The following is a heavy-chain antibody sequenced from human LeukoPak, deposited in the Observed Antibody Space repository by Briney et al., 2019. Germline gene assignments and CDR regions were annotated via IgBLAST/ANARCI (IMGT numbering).Heavy chain of an antibody. CDR3: ARGFYYEERPDKYYFDF. D-gene: IGHD3-22*01. V-gene: IGHV4-59*08. J-gene: IGHJ4*02. CDR2: IFYAGST. CDR1: GGSISSYY. Sequence: PSETLSLTCTVSGGSISSYYWSWIRQPPGKGLEWIGYIFYAGSTTYNPSLKSRVTISIDTSKNQFSLKLTSVTAADTAVYYCARGFYYEERPDKYYFDFWGQGTLVTVSS.